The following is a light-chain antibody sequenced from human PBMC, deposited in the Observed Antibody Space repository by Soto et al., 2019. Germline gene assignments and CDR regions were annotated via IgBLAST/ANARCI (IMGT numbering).Light chain of an antibody. V-gene: IGKV3D-20*01. CDR3: QQYQNWPLLT. J-gene: IGKJ5*01. CDR1: QGLSSSQ. CDR2: DAS. Sequence: IVLTQSPATLSLSPGVRVTLACGASQGLSSSQLAWYQQKLVMAPRLRIYDASSRAAGIPDRFSGSGSGTDFTLTITILQSEDFADYCCQQYQNWPLLTFGQGTRLEIK.